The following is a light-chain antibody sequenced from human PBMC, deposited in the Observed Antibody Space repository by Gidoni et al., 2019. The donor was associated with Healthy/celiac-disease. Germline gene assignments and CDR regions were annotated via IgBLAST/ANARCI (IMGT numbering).Light chain of an antibody. Sequence: DIVMTQSPLSLPVTPGEPASISCRSSQSLLHSNGYNYLDWYLPKPGQSPQLLIYLGSNRASGVPDRFSGSGSGTDFTLKISRVEAEDVGVYYCMQALQTPKAWTFGQGTKVEIK. CDR2: LGS. CDR1: QSLLHSNGYNY. J-gene: IGKJ1*01. CDR3: MQALQTPKAWT. V-gene: IGKV2-28*01.